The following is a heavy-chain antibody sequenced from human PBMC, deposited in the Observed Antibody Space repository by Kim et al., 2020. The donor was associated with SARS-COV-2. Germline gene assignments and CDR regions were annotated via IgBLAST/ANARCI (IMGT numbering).Heavy chain of an antibody. J-gene: IGHJ4*02. CDR2: ISWNSGSI. V-gene: IGHV3-9*01. Sequence: GGSLRLSCAASGFTFDDYAMHWVRQAPGKGLEWVSGISWNSGSIGYADSVKGRFTISRDNAKNSLYLQMNSLRAEDTALYYCAKDSFYQLANYFDYWGQGTLVTVSS. D-gene: IGHD2-2*01. CDR3: AKDSFYQLANYFDY. CDR1: GFTFDDYA.